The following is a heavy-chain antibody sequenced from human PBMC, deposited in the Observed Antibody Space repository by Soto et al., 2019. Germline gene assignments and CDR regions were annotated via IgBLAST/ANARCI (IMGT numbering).Heavy chain of an antibody. Sequence: QVQLQESGPGLVKPSQTLSLTCTVSGGSISSGGYYWSWIGQHPGKGLEWTGYIYYSGSTYYNPSLKSRVTISVDTSKNQFSLKLSSVTAADTAVYYCGRWGRSVYYFDYWGQGTLVSVSS. J-gene: IGHJ4*02. CDR1: GGSISSGGYY. CDR2: IYYSGST. CDR3: GRWGRSVYYFDY. D-gene: IGHD3-16*01. V-gene: IGHV4-31*03.